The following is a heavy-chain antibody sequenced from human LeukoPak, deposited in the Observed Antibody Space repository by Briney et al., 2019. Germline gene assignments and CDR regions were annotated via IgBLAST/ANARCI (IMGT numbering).Heavy chain of an antibody. V-gene: IGHV4-4*07. CDR2: IYTSGST. J-gene: IGHJ3*02. D-gene: IGHD3-3*01. CDR3: ARDPYYDFWSGYYTGRLDAFDI. Sequence: SETLSLTCTVSGGSISSYYWSWIRQPAGKGLEWIGRIYTSGSTNYNPSLKSRVTMSVDTSKNQFSLKLSSVTAADTAAYYFARDPYYDFWSGYYTGRLDAFDIWGQGTMVTVSS. CDR1: GGSISSYY.